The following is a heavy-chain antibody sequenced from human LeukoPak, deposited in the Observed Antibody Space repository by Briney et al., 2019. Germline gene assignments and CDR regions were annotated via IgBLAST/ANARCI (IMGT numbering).Heavy chain of an antibody. J-gene: IGHJ6*03. CDR3: ARVGFDSSGWYETDYYMDV. V-gene: IGHV3-48*03. D-gene: IGHD6-19*01. CDR1: GFTFSSYE. Sequence: GGSLRLSCAASGFTFSSYEMNWVRQAPGKGLEWVSYISSSGSTIYYADSVKGRFTISRDNAKNSLYLQMNSLRAEDTAVYYCARVGFDSSGWYETDYYMDVWGKGTTVAVSS. CDR2: ISSSGSTI.